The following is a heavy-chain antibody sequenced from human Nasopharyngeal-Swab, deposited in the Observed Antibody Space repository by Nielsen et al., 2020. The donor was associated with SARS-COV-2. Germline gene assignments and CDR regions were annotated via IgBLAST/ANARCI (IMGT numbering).Heavy chain of an antibody. CDR2: ISVNGAST. Sequence: GESLKISCAASGFTFSSYAMTWVRQAPGKGLEWVSSISVNGASTYYAGSVEGRFTISRDNSRNTLYLQLNSLRAEDTAIYYCAKRVAGKYYYMDVWGKGTTVTVSS. J-gene: IGHJ6*03. CDR3: AKRVAGKYYYMDV. D-gene: IGHD3-10*01. CDR1: GFTFSSYA. V-gene: IGHV3-23*01.